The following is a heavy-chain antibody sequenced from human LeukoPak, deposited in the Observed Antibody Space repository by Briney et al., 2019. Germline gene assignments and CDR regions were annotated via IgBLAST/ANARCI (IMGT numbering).Heavy chain of an antibody. D-gene: IGHD3-9*01. CDR3: ARGVLRYFDWLLSPHYYYYYMDV. CDR1: GGSISSYY. J-gene: IGHJ6*03. V-gene: IGHV4-59*01. Sequence: SETLSLTCTVSGGSISSYYWSWIRQPPGKGLEWIGYIYYSGSTNYNPSLKSRVTISVDTSKNQFSLKLSSVTAADTAVYYCARGVLRYFDWLLSPHYYYYYMDVWGKGTTVTISS. CDR2: IYYSGST.